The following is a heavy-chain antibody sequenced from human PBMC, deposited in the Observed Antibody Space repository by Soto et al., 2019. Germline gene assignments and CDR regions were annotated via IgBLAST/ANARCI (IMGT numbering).Heavy chain of an antibody. V-gene: IGHV3-64*02. CDR1: GFTFSSYA. D-gene: IGHD3-3*01. J-gene: IGHJ6*02. CDR2: ISSNGGST. Sequence: SLRLSCAASGFTFSSYAMHWVRQAPGKGLEYVSAISSNGGSTYYADSVKGRFTISRDNSKNTLYLQMGSLRAEDMAVYYCARGITIFGVVPLLYGMDVWGQGTTVTVSS. CDR3: ARGITIFGVVPLLYGMDV.